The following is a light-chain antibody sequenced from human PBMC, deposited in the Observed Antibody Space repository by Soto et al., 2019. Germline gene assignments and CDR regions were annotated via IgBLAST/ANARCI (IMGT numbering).Light chain of an antibody. J-gene: IGKJ1*01. CDR1: QSVSSY. CDR2: DAS. V-gene: IGKV3-11*01. CDR3: RQRSNWRT. Sequence: EIVLTQSPATLSLSPGERATLSCRASQSVSSYLAWYQQKPGQAPRLLIYDASNRATGIPARFSGSGSGTDFTLTISSLEPEDFAVYYCRQRSNWRTFGQGTKVDIK.